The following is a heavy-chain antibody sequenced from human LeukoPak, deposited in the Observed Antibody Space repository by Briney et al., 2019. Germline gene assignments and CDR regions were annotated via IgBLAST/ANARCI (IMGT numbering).Heavy chain of an antibody. Sequence: PSETLSLTCIVSGGSISSYFWSWIRQPPGKGLEWIGYIYYSGSTNYNPSLKSRVTISVDTSKNQFSLKLSSVTAADTAVYYCARTGITGTPLDYWGQGTLVTVSS. D-gene: IGHD1-7*01. CDR1: GGSISSYF. CDR3: ARTGITGTPLDY. V-gene: IGHV4-59*01. CDR2: IYYSGST. J-gene: IGHJ4*02.